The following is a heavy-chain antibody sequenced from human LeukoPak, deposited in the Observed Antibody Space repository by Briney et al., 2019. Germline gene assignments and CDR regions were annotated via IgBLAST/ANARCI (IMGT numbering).Heavy chain of an antibody. CDR1: GFTFCSYW. V-gene: IGHV3-7*01. CDR3: VRDPSAYCGGDCPDY. Sequence: GGSLRLSCAASGFTFCSYWMSWVRQAPGKGLEWVANIKQDGSEKYYVDSVEGRFTISRDNAKNSLYLQMNSLRAEDTAVYYCVRDPSAYCGGDCPDYWGQGTLVTVSS. D-gene: IGHD2-21*02. J-gene: IGHJ4*02. CDR2: IKQDGSEK.